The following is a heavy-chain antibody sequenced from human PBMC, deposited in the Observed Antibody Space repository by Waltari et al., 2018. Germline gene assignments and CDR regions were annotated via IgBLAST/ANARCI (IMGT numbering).Heavy chain of an antibody. CDR3: ARGEEMATIAPYY. Sequence: EVQLVESGGGLVKPGGSLRLSCAASGFTFSSYSMNWVRQAPGKGLEWVSSISSSSSYIYYEDSVKGRFTISRDNAKNSLYLQMNSLRAEDTAVYYCARGEEMATIAPYYWGQGTLVTVSS. D-gene: IGHD5-12*01. CDR1: GFTFSSYS. CDR2: ISSSSSYI. V-gene: IGHV3-21*01. J-gene: IGHJ4*02.